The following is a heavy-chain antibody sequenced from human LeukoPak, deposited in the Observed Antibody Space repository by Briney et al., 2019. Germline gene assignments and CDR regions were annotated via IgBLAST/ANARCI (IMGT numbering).Heavy chain of an antibody. CDR2: IYYSGST. CDR3: ARQDGYCSSTSCYSLWFDP. V-gene: IGHV4-39*01. Sequence: PSETLSLTCTVSGGSISSSSYYWGWIRQPPGKGLEWIGSIYYSGSTYYNPSLKSRVTISVDTSKNQFSLKLSSVTAADTAVHYCARQDGYCSSTSCYSLWFDPWGQGTLVTVSS. J-gene: IGHJ5*02. D-gene: IGHD2-2*03. CDR1: GGSISSSSYY.